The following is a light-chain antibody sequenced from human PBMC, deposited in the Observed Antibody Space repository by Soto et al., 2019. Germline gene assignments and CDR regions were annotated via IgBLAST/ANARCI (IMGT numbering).Light chain of an antibody. J-gene: IGKJ3*01. CDR2: GAS. CDR1: QSVSSSS. Sequence: EIVLTQSPGTLSLSPGERATLSCRASQSVSSSSLAWYQQKPGQTPRLLIYGASSRATGIPDRFSGSGSGTDFTLTISRLEPEDFAVYYCQQYGNSPPAFGPGTKVDIK. V-gene: IGKV3-20*01. CDR3: QQYGNSPPA.